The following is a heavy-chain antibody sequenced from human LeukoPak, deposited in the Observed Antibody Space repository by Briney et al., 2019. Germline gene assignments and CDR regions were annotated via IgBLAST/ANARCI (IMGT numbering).Heavy chain of an antibody. CDR1: GFTFSSFG. V-gene: IGHV3-30*18. CDR2: ISYDVSNK. D-gene: IGHD2-8*01. J-gene: IGHJ4*02. Sequence: GRSLRLSCAASGFTFSSFGMHWVRQAPGKGLEWVAVISYDVSNKYYADSVKGRFTISRDNSKNTLYLQMNSLRAEYTAVYYCAKGEGSMLFDYWGQGTLVTVSS. CDR3: AKGEGSMLFDY.